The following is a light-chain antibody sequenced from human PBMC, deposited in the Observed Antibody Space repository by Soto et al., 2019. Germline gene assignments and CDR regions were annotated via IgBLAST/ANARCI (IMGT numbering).Light chain of an antibody. J-gene: IGKJ5*01. Sequence: EIVLTQSPATLSLSPGERATVSCRASQTVSNHLAWYQQKPGQAPRLLIYDASNRATDIPARFSGSGSGTEFTLTISSLQSEDFAVYYCQQYNNWPPITFGQGTRLEIK. V-gene: IGKV3-11*01. CDR2: DAS. CDR1: QTVSNH. CDR3: QQYNNWPPIT.